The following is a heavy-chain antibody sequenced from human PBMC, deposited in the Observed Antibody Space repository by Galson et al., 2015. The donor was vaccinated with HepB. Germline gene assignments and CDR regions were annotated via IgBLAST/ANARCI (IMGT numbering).Heavy chain of an antibody. V-gene: IGHV1-3*01. CDR3: VRGHTVTFGGVFVVPVYFDC. Sequence: SVKVSCKASGYTFSDYAIHWVRQAPGQGLEWLGWINAGNGNTELAQKFEGRLSITRDTSASTAYMDLSSLRSEDTAVYSCVRGHTVTFGGVFVVPVYFDCWGLGTLVTVSS. D-gene: IGHD3-16*02. CDR1: GYTFSDYA. J-gene: IGHJ4*02. CDR2: INAGNGNT.